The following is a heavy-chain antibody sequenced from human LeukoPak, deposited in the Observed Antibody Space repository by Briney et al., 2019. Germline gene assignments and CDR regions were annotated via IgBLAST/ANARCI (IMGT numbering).Heavy chain of an antibody. Sequence: SETLSLTCTVSGGSISSYYWSWIRQPPGKGLEWIGYIYYSGSTNYNPSLKSRVTISIDTSKNQFSLKLSSVTAADTAMYYCARSYRSGWYWFDPWGQGTLVTVSS. CDR1: GGSISSYY. J-gene: IGHJ5*02. CDR2: IYYSGST. CDR3: ARSYRSGWYWFDP. D-gene: IGHD6-19*01. V-gene: IGHV4-59*01.